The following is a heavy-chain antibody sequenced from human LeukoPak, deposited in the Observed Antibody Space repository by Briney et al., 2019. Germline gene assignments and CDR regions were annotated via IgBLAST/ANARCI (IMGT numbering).Heavy chain of an antibody. Sequence: GGSLRLSCAASGFMFSSYEMNWVRQAPGKGLEWISYISISGSTIYYSDSVKGRFTISRDNAKNSLYLQMNSLRAEDTAVYYCARDFGYCSDGSCHATFDYWGQGTLVTVSS. J-gene: IGHJ4*02. V-gene: IGHV3-48*03. CDR1: GFMFSSYE. CDR3: ARDFGYCSDGSCHATFDY. CDR2: ISISGSTI. D-gene: IGHD2-15*01.